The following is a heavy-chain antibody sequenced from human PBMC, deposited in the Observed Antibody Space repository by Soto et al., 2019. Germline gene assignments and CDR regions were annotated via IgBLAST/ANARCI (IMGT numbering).Heavy chain of an antibody. CDR1: GFTFSGSA. Sequence: GGSLRLSCAASGFTFSGSAMHWVRQASGKGLEWVGRIRSKANSYATAYAASVKGRFTISRDDSKNTAYLRMNSLKTEDTAVYYCTRYGSGSYYPYYYGMDVWGQGTTVTVSS. CDR2: IRSKANSYAT. CDR3: TRYGSGSYYPYYYGMDV. J-gene: IGHJ6*02. V-gene: IGHV3-73*01. D-gene: IGHD3-10*01.